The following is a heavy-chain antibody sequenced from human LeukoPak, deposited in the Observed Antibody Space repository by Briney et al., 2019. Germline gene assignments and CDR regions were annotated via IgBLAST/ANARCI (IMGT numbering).Heavy chain of an antibody. CDR2: ITPGSGTM. J-gene: IGHJ4*02. Sequence: PGGSLRLSCAPSRLIFSVSGMNWVRQAPGKGLEWVAYITPGSGTMFYADSVKGRFTIFRDNAKSSLCLQMNSPRDEDTAVYFCAKDGMLSFWGQGTLVTVSS. CDR1: RLIFSVSG. CDR3: AKDGMLSF. D-gene: IGHD2-8*01. V-gene: IGHV3-48*02.